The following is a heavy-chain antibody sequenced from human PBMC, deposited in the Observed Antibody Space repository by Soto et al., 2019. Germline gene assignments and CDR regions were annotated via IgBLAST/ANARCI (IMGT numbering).Heavy chain of an antibody. Sequence: GSVKVCFKVSGYPFTDLSLHWVRQAPGKGLEWMGGFDPEEDETIYAQKFKGRVAMTEDTSTDTAYMELSSLRSEDTAMYYCATGGGFGKWGHTSHFSYGMDVWGQGTAVTVSS. D-gene: IGHD3-10*01. V-gene: IGHV1-24*01. CDR2: FDPEEDET. CDR3: ATGGGFGKWGHTSHFSYGMDV. CDR1: GYPFTDLS. J-gene: IGHJ6*01.